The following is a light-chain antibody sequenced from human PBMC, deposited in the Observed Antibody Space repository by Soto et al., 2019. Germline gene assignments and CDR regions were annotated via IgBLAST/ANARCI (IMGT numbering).Light chain of an antibody. J-gene: IGKJ4*01. CDR3: QQDNNWPPLT. Sequence: EVVMTQSPATLSVSPGERVTLSCRASQSVRNDLAWYQHKPGQAPRLLIYDASSRATGIAARFIGSGSGTEFTLTISSLESEDSALYYCQQDNNWPPLTFGGGSRVEIK. CDR2: DAS. CDR1: QSVRND. V-gene: IGKV3-15*01.